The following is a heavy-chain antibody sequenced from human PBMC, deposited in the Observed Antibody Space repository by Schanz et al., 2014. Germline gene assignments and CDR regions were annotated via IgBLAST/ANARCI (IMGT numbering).Heavy chain of an antibody. CDR3: ARDSLRGATGGYGMDV. D-gene: IGHD2-8*02. Sequence: QVQLQESGPGLVKPSETLSLTCTVSGGSISSYYWSWIRLPPGKGLEWIGRIYTSGSTNYNPSLKSRVTIPLDESKTKFSLKLSSVPAADTAVYYCARDSLRGATGGYGMDVWGQGTTVTVSS. J-gene: IGHJ6*02. V-gene: IGHV4-4*08. CDR1: GGSISSYY. CDR2: IYTSGST.